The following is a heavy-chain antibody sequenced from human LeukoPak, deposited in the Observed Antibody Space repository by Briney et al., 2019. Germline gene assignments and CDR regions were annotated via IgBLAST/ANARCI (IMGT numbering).Heavy chain of an antibody. CDR2: INHSGST. D-gene: IGHD2-15*01. J-gene: IGHJ6*02. CDR1: GGSFSGYY. Sequence: SETLSLTCAVYGGSFSGYYWSWIRQPPGKGLEWIGEINHSGSTNYNPSLKSRVTISVDTSKNQFSLKLSSVTAADTAVYYCARGPNGYCSGGSCYTRPLYYYGMDVWGQGTTVTVSS. CDR3: ARGPNGYCSGGSCYTRPLYYYGMDV. V-gene: IGHV4-34*01.